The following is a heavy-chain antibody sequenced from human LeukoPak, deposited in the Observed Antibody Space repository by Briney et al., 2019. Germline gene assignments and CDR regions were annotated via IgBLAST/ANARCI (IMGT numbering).Heavy chain of an antibody. V-gene: IGHV3-30*04. CDR1: GFTFSTYT. Sequence: PGGSLRLSCAASGFTFSTYTMHWVRQAPDKGLEWVSVISYDGSNKYYVDSVKGRFTISRDNSKNTLYLQMNSLTAEDTAVYYCASGLDSSGWYERVYWGQGTLVTVSS. CDR3: ASGLDSSGWYERVY. CDR2: ISYDGSNK. J-gene: IGHJ4*02. D-gene: IGHD6-19*01.